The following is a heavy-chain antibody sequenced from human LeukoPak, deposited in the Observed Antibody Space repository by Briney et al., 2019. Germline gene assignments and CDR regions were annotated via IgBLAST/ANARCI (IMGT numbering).Heavy chain of an antibody. D-gene: IGHD6-19*01. Sequence: GGSLRLSCTASGFTFGDYAMNWVRQAPGKGLEWVGFIRSKAYGGTTEYAASVKGRFTISRDDSKSIAYLQMNSLKTEDTAVYYCTRARGAVAGMMFDYWGQGTLVTVSS. CDR3: TRARGAVAGMMFDY. J-gene: IGHJ4*02. CDR1: GFTFGDYA. V-gene: IGHV3-49*04. CDR2: IRSKAYGGTT.